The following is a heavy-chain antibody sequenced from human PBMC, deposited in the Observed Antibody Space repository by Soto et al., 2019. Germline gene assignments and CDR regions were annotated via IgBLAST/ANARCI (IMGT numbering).Heavy chain of an antibody. J-gene: IGHJ3*02. CDR1: GGTFSSYA. D-gene: IGHD6-19*01. CDR2: IIPIFGTA. V-gene: IGHV1-69*01. CDR3: ARDRCSGWYDGAFDI. Sequence: QVQLVQSGAEVKKPGSSGKGSCKASGGTFSSYAISLVRQAPGQGLEWMGGIIPIFGTANYAQKFQGRVTIIADESTITANMELSSLRSEDMAVYYCARDRCSGWYDGAFDIWGQGTIVTVSS.